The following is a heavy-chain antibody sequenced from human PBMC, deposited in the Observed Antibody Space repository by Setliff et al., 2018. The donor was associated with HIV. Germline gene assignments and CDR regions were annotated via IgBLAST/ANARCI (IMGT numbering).Heavy chain of an antibody. CDR3: ARLGRAIDDCGSSLRLDF. V-gene: IGHV4-4*09. Sequence: TLSLTCDVSDDSFSNYDWTWIRQPPGKALQWIGYISSSGTTNYNPSLRSRVTISIETSNTRFFLWLRSVTAADTATYFCARLGRAIDDCGSSLRLDFWGQGMLVTVSS. D-gene: IGHD2-21*01. CDR1: DDSFSNYD. J-gene: IGHJ4*02. CDR2: ISSSGTT.